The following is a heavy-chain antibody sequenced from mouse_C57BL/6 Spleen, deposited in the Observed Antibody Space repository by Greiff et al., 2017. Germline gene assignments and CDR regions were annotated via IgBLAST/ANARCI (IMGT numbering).Heavy chain of an antibody. V-gene: IGHV5-17*01. CDR1: GFTFSDYG. D-gene: IGHD2-5*01. J-gene: IGHJ2*01. Sequence: EVNVVESGGGLVKPGGSLKLSCAASGFTFSDYGMHWVRQAPEKGLEWVAYISSGSSTIYYADTVKGRFTISRDNAKNTLFLQMTSLRSEDTAMYYCARDPFYYSNYDYFDYWGQGTTLTVSS. CDR2: ISSGSSTI. CDR3: ARDPFYYSNYDYFDY.